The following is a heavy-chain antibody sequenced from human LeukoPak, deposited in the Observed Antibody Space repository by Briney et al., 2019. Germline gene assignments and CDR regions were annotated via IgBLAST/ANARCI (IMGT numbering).Heavy chain of an antibody. D-gene: IGHD6-19*01. CDR1: GGSFSGYY. CDR3: ARGPPAGSGLIWYFDL. V-gene: IGHV4-34*01. J-gene: IGHJ2*01. CDR2: INHSGST. Sequence: SETLSLTCAVYGGSFSGYYWSWIRQPPGKGLEWIGEINHSGSTNYNPSLKSRVTISVDTSKNQFSLKLSSVTAADTAVYYCARGPPAGSGLIWYFDLWGRGTLVTVSS.